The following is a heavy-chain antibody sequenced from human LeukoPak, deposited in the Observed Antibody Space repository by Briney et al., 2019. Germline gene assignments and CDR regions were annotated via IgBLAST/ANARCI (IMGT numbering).Heavy chain of an antibody. CDR2: ISWNSGSI. Sequence: GGSLILSCAASGFTFDDYAMHWVRQAPGKGLEWVSGISWNSGSIGYADSVKGRFTISRDNAKNSLYLQMNSLRAEDTALYYCAKDRRLRLRGDIFDYWGQGTLVTVSS. V-gene: IGHV3-9*01. J-gene: IGHJ4*02. D-gene: IGHD5-12*01. CDR3: AKDRRLRLRGDIFDY. CDR1: GFTFDDYA.